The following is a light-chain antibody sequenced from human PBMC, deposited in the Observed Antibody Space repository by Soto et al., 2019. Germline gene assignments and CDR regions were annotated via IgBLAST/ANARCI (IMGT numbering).Light chain of an antibody. J-gene: IGKJ1*01. V-gene: IGKV1-39*01. Sequence: DIQMTQSPSSLSASVGDRVTITCRASQSISSYLNCYQQKPGKAPKLLIYAASSLQSGVPSRFSGSESGTDFTLTISSLQPEDFATYYCQQYNSYSRTFGQGTKVDI. CDR1: QSISSY. CDR2: AAS. CDR3: QQYNSYSRT.